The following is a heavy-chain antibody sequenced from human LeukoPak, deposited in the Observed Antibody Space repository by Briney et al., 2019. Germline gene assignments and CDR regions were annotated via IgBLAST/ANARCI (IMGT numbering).Heavy chain of an antibody. V-gene: IGHV1-18*01. J-gene: IGHJ4*02. CDR1: GYTFTSYG. D-gene: IGHD3-16*01. CDR3: ARGGGRRYYDYVWGSNFDY. Sequence: ASVKVSCKASGYTFTSYGISWVRQAPGQGLEWMGWISAYNGNTNYAQKLQGRVTMTTDTSTNTAYMELRSLRSDDTAVYYCARGGGRRYYDYVWGSNFDYWGQGTLVTVSS. CDR2: ISAYNGNT.